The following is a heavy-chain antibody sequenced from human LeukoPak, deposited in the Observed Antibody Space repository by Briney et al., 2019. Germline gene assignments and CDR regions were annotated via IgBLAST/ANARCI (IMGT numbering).Heavy chain of an antibody. J-gene: IGHJ4*02. Sequence: SETLSLTCAVYGGSFSGYYWSWIRQPPGKGLEWIGEINHSGSTNYNPSLKSRVTISVDTSKNQFSLKLSSVTAADTAVYYCARGIMTTYWGQGTLVTVSS. D-gene: IGHD4-17*01. CDR2: INHSGST. V-gene: IGHV4-34*01. CDR1: GGSFSGYY. CDR3: ARGIMTTY.